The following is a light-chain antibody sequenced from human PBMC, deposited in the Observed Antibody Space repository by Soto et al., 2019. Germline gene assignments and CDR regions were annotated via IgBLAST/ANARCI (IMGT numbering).Light chain of an antibody. CDR3: HQRQSWPRT. V-gene: IGKV3-11*01. Sequence: EIVLTQSPATLSLSPGERATLSCRASPSVTNYLAWYQQKPGQAPRLVIYGAFNRATGIPARFSGSGSGTDFTLTISDVQPEDFAVYYCHQRQSWPRTFGQGTKVDIK. J-gene: IGKJ1*01. CDR1: PSVTNY. CDR2: GAF.